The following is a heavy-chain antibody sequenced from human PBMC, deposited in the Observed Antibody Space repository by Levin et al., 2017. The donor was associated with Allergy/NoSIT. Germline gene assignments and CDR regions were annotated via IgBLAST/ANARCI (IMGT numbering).Heavy chain of an antibody. Sequence: SETLSLTCTVSGGSISSYYWSWIRQPPGKGLEWIGYIYYSGSTNYNPSLKSRVTISVDTSKNQFSLKLSSVTAADTAVYYCARGRMATATWGQGTLVTVSS. CDR2: IYYSGST. CDR1: GGSISSYY. CDR3: ARGRMATAT. J-gene: IGHJ4*02. D-gene: IGHD5-24*01. V-gene: IGHV4-59*01.